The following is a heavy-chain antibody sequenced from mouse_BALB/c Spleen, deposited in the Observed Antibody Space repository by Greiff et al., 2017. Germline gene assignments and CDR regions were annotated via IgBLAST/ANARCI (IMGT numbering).Heavy chain of an antibody. CDR3: ARGNPYYYAMDY. Sequence: QVQLQQSGAELARPGASVKLSCKASGYTFTDYYINWVKQRTGQGLEWIGEIYPGSGNTYYNEKFKGKATLTADKSSSTAYMQLSSLTSEDSAVYFCARGNPYYYAMDYWGQGTSVTVSS. V-gene: IGHV1-77*01. CDR2: IYPGSGNT. CDR1: GYTFTDYY. J-gene: IGHJ4*01.